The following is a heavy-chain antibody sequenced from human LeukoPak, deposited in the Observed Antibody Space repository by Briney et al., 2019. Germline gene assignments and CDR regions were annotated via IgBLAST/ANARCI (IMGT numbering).Heavy chain of an antibody. CDR3: ARDAYKGYLANRRRGYYYMDV. D-gene: IGHD3-16*01. J-gene: IGHJ6*03. V-gene: IGHV4-39*07. CDR2: IYYTGNT. Sequence: MTSETLSLTCTVSGLSISSSTYYWGWIRQPPGKGLEWIGTIYYTGNTYYNPPLKSRVTISIDTSKNQFSLKLTSVTAADTAVYYCARDAYKGYLANRRRGYYYMDVWGKGTTVTVSS. CDR1: GLSISSSTYY.